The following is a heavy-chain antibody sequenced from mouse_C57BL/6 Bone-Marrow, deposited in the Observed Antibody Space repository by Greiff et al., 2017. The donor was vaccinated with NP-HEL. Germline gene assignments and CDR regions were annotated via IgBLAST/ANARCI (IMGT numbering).Heavy chain of an antibody. CDR1: GFNIKDDY. J-gene: IGHJ2*01. Sequence: EVQLQQSGAELVRPGASVKLSCTASGFNIKDDYMHWVKQRPEQGLEWIGWIDPENGDTEYASKFQGKATITADTSSNTAYLQLSSLTSEDTAVYYCTTRPYYGSSYFDYWGQGTTLTVSS. CDR2: IDPENGDT. D-gene: IGHD1-1*01. CDR3: TTRPYYGSSYFDY. V-gene: IGHV14-4*01.